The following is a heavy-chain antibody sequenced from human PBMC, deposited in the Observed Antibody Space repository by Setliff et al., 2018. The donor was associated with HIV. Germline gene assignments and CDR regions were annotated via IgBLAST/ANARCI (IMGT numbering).Heavy chain of an antibody. J-gene: IGHJ6*03. V-gene: IGHV3-64D*09. D-gene: IGHD4-17*01. CDR1: GFTFSSYA. Sequence: GASVKVSCKVSGFTFSSYAMHWVHQAPGKGLEYVSAISSNGGSTYYADSVKGRFTISRDNSKNTLYLQMSSLRAEDTAVYYCVKARVDGDYYYYYYMDVWGKGTTVTVSS. CDR2: ISSNGGST. CDR3: VKARVDGDYYYYYYMDV.